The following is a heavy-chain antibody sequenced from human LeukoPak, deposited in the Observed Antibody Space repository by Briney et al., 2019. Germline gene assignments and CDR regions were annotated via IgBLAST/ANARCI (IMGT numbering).Heavy chain of an antibody. CDR3: ARGLLPLLQLWASVDYYYGMDV. V-gene: IGHV1-18*01. J-gene: IGHJ6*02. D-gene: IGHD5-18*01. Sequence: ASVKVSCKASGYTFTSYGISWVRQAPGQGLEWMGWISAYNGNTNYAQKLQGRVTMTTDTSTSTAYMELRSLRSDDTAVYYCARGLLPLLQLWASVDYYYGMDVWGQGTTVTVSS. CDR2: ISAYNGNT. CDR1: GYTFTSYG.